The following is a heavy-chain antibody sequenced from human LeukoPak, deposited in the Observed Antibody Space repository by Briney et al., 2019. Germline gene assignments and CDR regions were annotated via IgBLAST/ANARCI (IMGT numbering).Heavy chain of an antibody. CDR1: GFTFDDYA. Sequence: TGGSLRLSCAASGFTFDDYAMHWVRQAPGKGLEWVSGISWNSETIGYADSVKGRFTISRDNAKNSLFLQMKSLRVEDTALYYCTKPFGPWGQGTLVTVSS. CDR3: TKPFGP. CDR2: ISWNSETI. V-gene: IGHV3-9*01. J-gene: IGHJ5*02.